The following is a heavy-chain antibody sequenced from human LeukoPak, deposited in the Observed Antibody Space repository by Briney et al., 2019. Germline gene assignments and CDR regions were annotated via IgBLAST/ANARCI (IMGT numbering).Heavy chain of an antibody. CDR2: IYENGGTT. J-gene: IGHJ4*02. V-gene: IGHV3-23*01. Sequence: GGSLRLSCVGSGFTFRSHAMSWVRQAPEKGLEFVSGIYENGGTTYYADSVKGRFSISRDNSKNTLYLQMNSLRAEDTAVYYCTKPSRIGYFDSSAHWGQGTLVTVSS. CDR1: GFTFRSHA. D-gene: IGHD3-22*01. CDR3: TKPSRIGYFDSSAH.